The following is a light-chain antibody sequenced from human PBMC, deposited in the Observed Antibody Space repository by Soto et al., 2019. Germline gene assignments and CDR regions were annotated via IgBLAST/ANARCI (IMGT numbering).Light chain of an antibody. V-gene: IGLV1-40*01. Sequence: QSVLTQPPSVSGAPGQKVTLSCTGGSSNIGAGYDVHWYQQFPGTAPRLLIYSNTDRPSAIPDRFSGSKSGTSASLAITGLQAEYEADYYCQSYDNSLGGVVFGGRTQLTVL. J-gene: IGLJ7*01. CDR1: SSNIGAGYD. CDR3: QSYDNSLGGVV. CDR2: SNT.